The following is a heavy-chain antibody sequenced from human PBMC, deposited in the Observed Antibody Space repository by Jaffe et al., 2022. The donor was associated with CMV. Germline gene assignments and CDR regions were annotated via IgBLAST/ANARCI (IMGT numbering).Heavy chain of an antibody. CDR3: ARGMAAAGSIYYYYYGMDV. J-gene: IGHJ6*02. Sequence: EVQLVESGGGLVKPGGSLRLSCAASGFTFSSYSMNWVRQAPGKGLEWVSSISSSSSYIYYADSVKGRFTISRDNAKNSLYLQMNSLRAEDTAVYYCARGMAAAGSIYYYYYGMDVWGQGTTVTVSS. CDR1: GFTFSSYS. CDR2: ISSSSSYI. D-gene: IGHD6-13*01. V-gene: IGHV3-21*01.